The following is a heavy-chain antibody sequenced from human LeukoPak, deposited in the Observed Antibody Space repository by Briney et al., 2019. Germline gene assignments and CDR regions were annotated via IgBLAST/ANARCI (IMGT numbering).Heavy chain of an antibody. V-gene: IGHV3-30*04. J-gene: IGHJ4*02. D-gene: IGHD3-10*01. Sequence: PGRSLRLSCAASGFTFSSYAMHWVRQAPGKGLEWVAVISYDGSNKYYADSVKGRFTISRDNSKNTLYLQMNSLRAEDTAVYYCARDYYYGSGSYFDYWGQGTLVTVSS. CDR2: ISYDGSNK. CDR3: ARDYYYGSGSYFDY. CDR1: GFTFSSYA.